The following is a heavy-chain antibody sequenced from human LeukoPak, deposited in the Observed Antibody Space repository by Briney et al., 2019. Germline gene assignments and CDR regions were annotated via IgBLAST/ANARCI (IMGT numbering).Heavy chain of an antibody. J-gene: IGHJ4*02. CDR3: AKYSSSSLFYFDY. CDR2: INWNGGST. CDR1: GFTFDDYG. V-gene: IGHV3-20*04. D-gene: IGHD6-6*01. Sequence: PGGSLRLSCAASGFTFDDYGMSWVRQAPGKGLEWVSGINWNGGSTGYADSVKGRFTISRDNAKNSLYLQMNSLRAEDTAVYYCAKYSSSSLFYFDYWGQGTLVTVSS.